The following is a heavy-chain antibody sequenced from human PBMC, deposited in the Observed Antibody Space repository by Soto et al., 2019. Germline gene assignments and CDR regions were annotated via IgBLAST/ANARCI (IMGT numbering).Heavy chain of an antibody. CDR3: ARRNYYDSTGYYPY. J-gene: IGHJ4*02. D-gene: IGHD3-22*01. CDR1: GASISSLDW. Sequence: QVQLQESGPGLVKPSGTLSLTCAVSGASISSLDWWSWVRQPPGKGLGWIGEVYHTGASNYNASFKTRVTISVDKSKNQFSLKLSSVTAADTAVYYCARRNYYDSTGYYPYWGQGILVTVSS. V-gene: IGHV4-4*02. CDR2: VYHTGAS.